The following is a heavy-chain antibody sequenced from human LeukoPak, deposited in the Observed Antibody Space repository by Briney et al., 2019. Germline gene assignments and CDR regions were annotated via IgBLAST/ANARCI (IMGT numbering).Heavy chain of an antibody. J-gene: IGHJ4*02. Sequence: GGSLRLSCAASGFSFSGSAIHWVRQASGKGLEWIGRIRSKANTYATSYAASVKGRFTISRDDSKSTAYLQMNSLKIEDRAVYYFTNPPPPGTDTVDSWGQGTLVTVSS. CDR1: GFSFSGSA. CDR2: IRSKANTYAT. CDR3: TNPPPPGTDTVDS. V-gene: IGHV3-73*01.